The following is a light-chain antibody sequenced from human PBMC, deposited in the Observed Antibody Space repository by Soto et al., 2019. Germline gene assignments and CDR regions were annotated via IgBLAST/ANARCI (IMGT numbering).Light chain of an antibody. CDR1: SGSVSTSYY. CDR3: FLLMGSAIWV. Sequence: QTVVTQEPSLSVSPGGTVTLTCGLSSGSVSTSYYPSWYQLTPGQTPRTLIHNTNIRSSGVPDRFSGSILGNKAALPITGAQADDEAPHYCFLLMGSAIWVFGGGTKVTAL. V-gene: IGLV8-61*01. CDR2: NTN. J-gene: IGLJ3*02.